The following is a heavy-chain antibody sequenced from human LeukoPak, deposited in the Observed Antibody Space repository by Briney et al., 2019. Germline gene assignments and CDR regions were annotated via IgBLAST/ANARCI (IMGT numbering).Heavy chain of an antibody. J-gene: IGHJ4*02. Sequence: PSETLSLTCAVYGGSFSGYYWSWIRQPPGKGLEWIGEINHSGSTNYNPSLKSRVTISVDTSKNQFSLKLSSVTAADTAVYYCARGLPSGYAYFDYWGQGTLVTASS. D-gene: IGHD5-12*01. CDR1: GGSFSGYY. V-gene: IGHV4-34*01. CDR2: INHSGST. CDR3: ARGLPSGYAYFDY.